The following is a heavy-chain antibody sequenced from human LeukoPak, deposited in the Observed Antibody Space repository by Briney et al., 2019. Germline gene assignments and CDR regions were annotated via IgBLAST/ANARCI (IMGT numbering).Heavy chain of an antibody. CDR3: ARARLSFTRGIGANYFDY. CDR2: IKGDGSEK. Sequence: GGSLRLSCAASGFTFSSYWMSWVRQAPGKGLEWVANIKGDGSEKYYVDSVKGRFTISRDNAKNFLYLQVNSLRADDTAVYYCARARLSFTRGIGANYFDYWGQGTPVTVSS. J-gene: IGHJ4*02. CDR1: GFTFSSYW. D-gene: IGHD2-15*01. V-gene: IGHV3-7*01.